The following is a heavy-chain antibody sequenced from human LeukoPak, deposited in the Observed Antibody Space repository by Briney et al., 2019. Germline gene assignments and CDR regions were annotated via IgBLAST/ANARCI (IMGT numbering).Heavy chain of an antibody. D-gene: IGHD6-13*01. CDR3: AKDSRQQLVIDY. V-gene: IGHV3-23*01. Sequence: PGRSLRLSCAASGFTFSSYAMSWVRQAPGKGLEWVSAISGSGGSTYYADSVKGRFTISRDNSKNTLYLQMNSLRAEDTAVYYCAKDSRQQLVIDYWGQGTLVTVSS. J-gene: IGHJ4*02. CDR1: GFTFSSYA. CDR2: ISGSGGST.